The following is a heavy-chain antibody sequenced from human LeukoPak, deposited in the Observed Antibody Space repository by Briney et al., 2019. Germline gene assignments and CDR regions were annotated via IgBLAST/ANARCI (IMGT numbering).Heavy chain of an antibody. D-gene: IGHD4-17*01. Sequence: GGSLRLSCVVSGFGFSDSYMTWIRQTPGKGLEWLAYISGSGSDIYYADSVKGRFTISRDNAKNSLYLQMNSLRAEDTAVYYCARERYGDYTESWFDPWGQGTLVTVSS. V-gene: IGHV3-11*04. CDR2: ISGSGSDI. CDR3: ARERYGDYTESWFDP. CDR1: GFGFSDSY. J-gene: IGHJ5*02.